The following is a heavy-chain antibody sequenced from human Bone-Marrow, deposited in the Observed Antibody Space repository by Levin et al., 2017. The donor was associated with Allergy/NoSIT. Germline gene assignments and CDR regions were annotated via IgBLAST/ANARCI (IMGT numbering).Heavy chain of an antibody. V-gene: IGHV3-23*01. CDR2: ISGSGGST. CDR1: GFTFSSYA. CDR3: AKGATIFGVVSMDV. Sequence: PPGGSLRLSCAASGFTFSSYAMSWVRQAPGKGLEWVSAISGSGGSTYYADSVKGRFTISRDNSKNTLYLQMNSLRAEDTAVYYCAKGATIFGVVSMDVWGKGTTVTVSS. D-gene: IGHD3-3*01. J-gene: IGHJ6*04.